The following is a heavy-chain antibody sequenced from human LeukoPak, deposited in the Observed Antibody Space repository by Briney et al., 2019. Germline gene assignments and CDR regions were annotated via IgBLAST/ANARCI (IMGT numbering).Heavy chain of an antibody. J-gene: IGHJ5*02. V-gene: IGHV4-34*01. CDR1: GGSFSGYY. CDR3: ASATLYNWFDP. CDR2: ISQSGST. Sequence: PSETLSLTCAVYGGSFSGYYWGWIRQPPGKGLEWIGQISQSGSTNYNPSLKSRVSISLDTSKNQFSLKLSSVTAADTAVYYCASATLYNWFDPWGQGTLVTVSS.